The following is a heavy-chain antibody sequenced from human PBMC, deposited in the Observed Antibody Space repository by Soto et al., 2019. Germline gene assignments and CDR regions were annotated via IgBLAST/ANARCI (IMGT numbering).Heavy chain of an antibody. D-gene: IGHD3-22*01. CDR2: INPNSGGT. V-gene: IGHV1-2*04. Sequence: ASVEVSCTASGYAFTGYYMHWVLEAPGQGLEWMGWINPNSGGTNYAQKFQGWVTMTRDTSISTAYMELSRLRSDDTAVYYCARDFRLAYYYDSSGYSYYYGMDVWGQGTTVTVSS. CDR3: ARDFRLAYYYDSSGYSYYYGMDV. CDR1: GYAFTGYY. J-gene: IGHJ6*02.